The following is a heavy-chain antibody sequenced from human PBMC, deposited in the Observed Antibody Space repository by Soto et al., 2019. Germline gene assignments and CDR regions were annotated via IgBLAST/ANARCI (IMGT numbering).Heavy chain of an antibody. CDR2: ISTSGGST. J-gene: IGHJ4*02. CDR3: AREGPMLRGVIKEDY. Sequence: QVQLLESGGGLVKPGGSLRLSCAASGFTFSDYLMSWIRQAQGKGLEWVSYISTSGGSTYYADSVKGRFTISRDNAQNSLYLQMNSLRAEDTAVYYCAREGPMLRGVIKEDYWSQGTLVTVSS. CDR1: GFTFSDYL. D-gene: IGHD3-10*01. V-gene: IGHV3-11*01.